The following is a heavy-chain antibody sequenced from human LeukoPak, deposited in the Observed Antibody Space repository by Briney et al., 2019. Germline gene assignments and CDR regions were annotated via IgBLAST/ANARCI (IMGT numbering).Heavy chain of an antibody. CDR3: AKGGDYRYYYGMDV. J-gene: IGHJ6*02. D-gene: IGHD4-11*01. V-gene: IGHV3-23*01. CDR2: ISGSGGST. Sequence: PGGSLRLSCAASGFTFSSYWMHWVRQAPGKGPEWVSAISGSGGSTYYADSVKGRFTISRDNSKNTLYLQMNSLRAEDTAVYYCAKGGDYRYYYGMDVWGQGTTVTVSS. CDR1: GFTFSSYW.